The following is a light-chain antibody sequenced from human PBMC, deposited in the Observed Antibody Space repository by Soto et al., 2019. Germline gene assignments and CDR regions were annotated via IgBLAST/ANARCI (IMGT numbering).Light chain of an antibody. CDR1: QSVISTY. CDR3: QQRNIWPPVT. V-gene: IGKV3D-20*02. J-gene: IGKJ5*01. Sequence: EIVLTQSPCTLSLSPGERATLSCRASQSVISTYLAWYQQKPGQAPRLLIYGASSRATGIPDRFSGSGSGTDFTLTISRLEPEDSAVYYCQQRNIWPPVTFGQGTRLEIK. CDR2: GAS.